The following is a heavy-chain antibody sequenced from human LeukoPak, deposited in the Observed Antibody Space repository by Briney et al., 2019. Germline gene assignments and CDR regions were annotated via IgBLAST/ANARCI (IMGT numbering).Heavy chain of an antibody. Sequence: GGSLRLSCAASGFTFSSYAMSWVRQAPGKGLEWVSAISGSGGSIYYADSVKGRFTISRDNSKNTLYLQMNSLRAEDTAVYYCAKTYDILYGMDVWGKGTTVTVSS. CDR1: GFTFSSYA. CDR3: AKTYDILYGMDV. J-gene: IGHJ6*04. CDR2: ISGSGGSI. V-gene: IGHV3-23*01. D-gene: IGHD3-9*01.